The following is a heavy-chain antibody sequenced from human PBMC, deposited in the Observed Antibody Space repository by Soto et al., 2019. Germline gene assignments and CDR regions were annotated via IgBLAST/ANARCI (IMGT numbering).Heavy chain of an antibody. Sequence: QVPLVQSGAEVKKPGASVKVSCKASGYTFTSYAMHWVRQAPGQRLEWMGWINAGNGNTKYSQKFQGRVTITRDTSASTAYMELSSLRSEDTAVYYCARDFGDIVVVPAAMDWYFDLWGRGTLVTVSS. CDR2: INAGNGNT. J-gene: IGHJ2*01. D-gene: IGHD2-2*01. CDR3: ARDFGDIVVVPAAMDWYFDL. V-gene: IGHV1-3*01. CDR1: GYTFTSYA.